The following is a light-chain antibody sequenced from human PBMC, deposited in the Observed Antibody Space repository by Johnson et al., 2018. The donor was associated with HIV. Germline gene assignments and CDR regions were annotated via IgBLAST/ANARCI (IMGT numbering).Light chain of an antibody. Sequence: HSVLTQPPSVSAAPGQKVTISCSVSTSNIGNNYVSWYQQLPGTAPKLLIYDNNKRPSGIPDRFSGSKSGTSATLGITGIQTGDEADYYCGTWDSSLSAYVFGAGTKVTVL. V-gene: IGLV1-51*01. CDR1: TSNIGNNY. CDR3: GTWDSSLSAYV. J-gene: IGLJ1*01. CDR2: DNN.